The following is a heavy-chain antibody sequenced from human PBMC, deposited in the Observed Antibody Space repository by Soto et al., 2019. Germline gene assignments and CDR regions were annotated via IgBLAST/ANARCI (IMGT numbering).Heavy chain of an antibody. CDR3: ATHRVYSGYDYYYYYGMDV. D-gene: IGHD5-12*01. J-gene: IGHJ6*02. CDR2: IDPSDSYT. CDR1: GYSFTSYW. Sequence: SLKISCKGSGYSFTSYWISWVRQMPGKGLEWMGRIDPSDSYTNYSPSFQGHVTISADKSISTAYLQWSSLKASDTAMYYCATHRVYSGYDYYYYYGMDVWGQGTTVTVSS. V-gene: IGHV5-10-1*01.